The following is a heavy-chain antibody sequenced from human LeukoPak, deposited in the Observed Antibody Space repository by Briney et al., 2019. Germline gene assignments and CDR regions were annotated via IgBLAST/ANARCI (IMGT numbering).Heavy chain of an antibody. CDR1: GGSISSSTYY. CDR2: IFYSGST. V-gene: IGHV4-39*01. CDR3: ARHLRPYFDY. D-gene: IGHD3-3*01. J-gene: IGHJ4*02. Sequence: SETLSLTCTVSGGSISSSTYYWGWIRQPPGKGLEWIRTIFYSGSTYYNPSLKSRLTISVDTSKNQYSLRLSSVTAADTAVYYCARHLRPYFDYWGQGTLVTVSS.